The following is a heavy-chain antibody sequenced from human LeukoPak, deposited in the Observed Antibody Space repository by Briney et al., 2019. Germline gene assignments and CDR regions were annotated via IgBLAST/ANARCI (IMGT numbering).Heavy chain of an antibody. V-gene: IGHV3-11*01. CDR3: ARKMTGYFLFDY. J-gene: IGHJ4*02. Sequence: GGSLRLSCAASGFTFSNYAMSWIRQAPGKGLEWVSYISSSGSTIYYADSVKGRFTISRDNAKNSLYLQMNSLRAEDTAVYYCARKMTGYFLFDYWGQGTLVTVSS. D-gene: IGHD2-15*01. CDR1: GFTFSNYA. CDR2: ISSSGSTI.